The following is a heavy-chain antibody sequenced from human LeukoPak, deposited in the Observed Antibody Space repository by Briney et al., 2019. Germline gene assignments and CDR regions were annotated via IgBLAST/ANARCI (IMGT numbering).Heavy chain of an antibody. CDR1: GGSISGYY. CDR3: ARSDGYNYGQRFDF. Sequence: SETLSLTCIVSGGSISGYYWSWIRQPPGKGLEWFGFIYYSGTTNYNPSLKSRVTISVDTSKNQFSLKLSSVTAADTAVYYCARSDGYNYGQRFDFWGQGTLVTVSS. V-gene: IGHV4-59*01. CDR2: IYYSGTT. J-gene: IGHJ4*02. D-gene: IGHD5-18*01.